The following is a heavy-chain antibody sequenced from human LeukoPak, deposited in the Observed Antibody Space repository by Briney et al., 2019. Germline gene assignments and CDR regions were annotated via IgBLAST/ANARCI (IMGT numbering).Heavy chain of an antibody. CDR1: GFTVSSNY. V-gene: IGHV3-66*01. CDR3: ARDMYGNPLDY. CDR2: IYSGGST. Sequence: PGGSLRLSCAASGFTVSSNYMSWVRQAQGPGLEWVSVIYSGGSTYYADSVKGRFTISRDNSKNTLYLQMNSLRAEDTAVYYCARDMYGNPLDYWGQGTLVTVSS. D-gene: IGHD2-8*01. J-gene: IGHJ4*02.